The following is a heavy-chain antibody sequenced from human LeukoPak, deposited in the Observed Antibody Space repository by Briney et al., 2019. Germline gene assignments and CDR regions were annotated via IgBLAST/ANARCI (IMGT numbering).Heavy chain of an antibody. Sequence: ASVKVSCKASGYTFTSYYMHWVRQAPGQGLEWTGIINPSGGSTSYAQKFQGRVTMTRDTSTSTVYMELSSLRSEDTAVYYCATKRLRGRQGFDYWGQGTLVTVSS. CDR1: GYTFTSYY. V-gene: IGHV1-46*01. CDR3: ATKRLRGRQGFDY. J-gene: IGHJ4*02. CDR2: INPSGGST. D-gene: IGHD6-25*01.